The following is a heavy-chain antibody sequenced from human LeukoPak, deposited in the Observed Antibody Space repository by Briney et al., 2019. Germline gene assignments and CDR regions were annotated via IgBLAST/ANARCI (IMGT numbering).Heavy chain of an antibody. CDR1: GGSISSSNW. CDR3: ARGLNYYDSSGLGY. Sequence: PSETLSLTCAVSGGSISSSNWWSWVRQPPGKGLEWIGEIYHSGSTNYNPSLKSRVTISVDKSKNQFSLKLSSVTAADTAVYYCARGLNYYDSSGLGYWGQGTLVTVSS. J-gene: IGHJ4*02. CDR2: IYHSGST. V-gene: IGHV4-4*02. D-gene: IGHD3-22*01.